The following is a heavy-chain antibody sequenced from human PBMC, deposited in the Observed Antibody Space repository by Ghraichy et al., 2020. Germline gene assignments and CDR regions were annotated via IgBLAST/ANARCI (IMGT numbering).Heavy chain of an antibody. CDR2: IDYSGST. Sequence: SQTLSLTCTVSGGSISSYYWSWIRQPPGKGLEWIGYIDYSGSTNYNPSLKSRVTISVDTSKNQFSLKLSSVTAADTAVYYCARTKYYYDSSGYDFDYWGQGTLVTVSS. J-gene: IGHJ4*02. V-gene: IGHV4-59*08. CDR3: ARTKYYYDSSGYDFDY. CDR1: GGSISSYY. D-gene: IGHD3-22*01.